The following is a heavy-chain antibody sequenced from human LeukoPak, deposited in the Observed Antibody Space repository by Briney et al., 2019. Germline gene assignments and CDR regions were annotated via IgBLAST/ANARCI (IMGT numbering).Heavy chain of an antibody. J-gene: IGHJ5*02. Sequence: SETLSLTCTVSGGSISSSSYYWGWIRQPPGKGLEWIGSIYYSGSTYCNPSLKSRVTISVDTSKNQFSLKLSSVTAADTAVYYCARRPLRSHRQNWFDPWGQGTLVTVSS. CDR3: ARRPLRSHRQNWFDP. CDR2: IYYSGST. V-gene: IGHV4-39*01. CDR1: GGSISSSSYY. D-gene: IGHD4-17*01.